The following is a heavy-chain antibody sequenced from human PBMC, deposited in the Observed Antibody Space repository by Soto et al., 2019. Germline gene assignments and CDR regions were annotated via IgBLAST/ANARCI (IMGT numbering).Heavy chain of an antibody. V-gene: IGHV3-30*18. CDR1: GFTFSTYG. CDR2: ISYDGNNK. D-gene: IGHD1-1*01. J-gene: IGHJ4*02. Sequence: QVQLVESWGGMVQPGRSLRLSCAASGFTFSTYGMHWVRQAPGKGLEWVAVISYDGNNKYYADSVKGRFTISRDNSKNTLYLQMSSLSAEVTAVYYCAKSVYNWNDGFFDYWGQGTLVTVSS. CDR3: AKSVYNWNDGFFDY.